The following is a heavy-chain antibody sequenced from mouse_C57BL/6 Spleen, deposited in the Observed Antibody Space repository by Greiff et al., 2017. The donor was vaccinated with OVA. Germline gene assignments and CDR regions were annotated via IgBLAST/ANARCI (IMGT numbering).Heavy chain of an antibody. CDR3: ARSLHDGYYAMDY. V-gene: IGHV1-53*01. CDR2: INPSNGGT. Sequence: VKLQQPGTELVKPGASVKLSCKASGYTFTSYWMHWVKQRPGQGLEWIGNINPSNGGTNYNEQFKSKATLTVDKSSSTAYMQLSSLTSEDSAVYYCARSLHDGYYAMDYWGQGTSVTVSS. D-gene: IGHD6-2*01. J-gene: IGHJ4*01. CDR1: GYTFTSYW.